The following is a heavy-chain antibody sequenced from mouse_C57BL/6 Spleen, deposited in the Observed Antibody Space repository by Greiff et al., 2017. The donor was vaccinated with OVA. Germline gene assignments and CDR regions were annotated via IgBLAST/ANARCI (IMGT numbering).Heavy chain of an antibody. V-gene: IGHV1-82*01. CDR1: GYAFSSSW. D-gene: IGHD2-4*01. J-gene: IGHJ2*01. CDR2: IYPGDGDT. Sequence: VQLQQSGPELVKPGASVKISCKASGYAFSSSWMNWVKQRPGKGLEWIGRIYPGDGDTNYNGKFKGKATLTADKSSSTAYMQLSSLTSEDSAVYCCARAVYYDYVFDYWGQGTTLTVSS. CDR3: ARAVYYDYVFDY.